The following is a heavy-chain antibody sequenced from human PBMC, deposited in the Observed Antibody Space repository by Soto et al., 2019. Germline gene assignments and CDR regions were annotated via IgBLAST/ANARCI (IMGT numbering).Heavy chain of an antibody. CDR1: GFTFSSYA. V-gene: IGHV3-23*01. J-gene: IGHJ4*02. Sequence: GGSLRLSCAASGFTFSSYAMSWVRQAPGKGLEWVSAISGSGGSTYYADSVKGRFTISRDNSKNTLYLQMNSLRAEDTAVYYCAKGSSGSGSYYRSPFDYWGQGTLVTVSS. CDR3: AKGSSGSGSYYRSPFDY. D-gene: IGHD3-10*01. CDR2: ISGSGGST.